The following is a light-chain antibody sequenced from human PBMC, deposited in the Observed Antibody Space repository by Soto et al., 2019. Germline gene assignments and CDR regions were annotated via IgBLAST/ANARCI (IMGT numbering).Light chain of an antibody. J-gene: IGKJ3*01. Sequence: EIVLTQSPATLSLSPGERATLSCRASQSISSYFAWYQQKPGQAPRLLIYDASNRTTGIPVRFSGSGSGTDFTLIISSLEAEDFAVYYCQQRSNWPLTFGPGTKVDIK. CDR1: QSISSY. CDR2: DAS. V-gene: IGKV3-11*01. CDR3: QQRSNWPLT.